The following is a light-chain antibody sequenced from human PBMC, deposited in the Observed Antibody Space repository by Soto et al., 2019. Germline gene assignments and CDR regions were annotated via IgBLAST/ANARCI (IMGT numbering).Light chain of an antibody. Sequence: QSVLTQPPSVSGAPGQRVTISCTGNSSSIGPHVHWYQHLPGTAPKLLIYRNNIRPSGVTDRFSGSKSGASASLAITGLQAEDEADYYCQVWDSGTDRYVFGPGTKLTVL. V-gene: IGLV1-40*01. CDR2: RNN. J-gene: IGLJ1*01. CDR3: QVWDSGTDRYV. CDR1: SSSIGPH.